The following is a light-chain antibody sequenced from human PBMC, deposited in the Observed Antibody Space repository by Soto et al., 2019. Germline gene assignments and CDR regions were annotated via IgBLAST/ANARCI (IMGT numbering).Light chain of an antibody. CDR1: QSVSSSY. CDR2: GAS. V-gene: IGKV3-20*01. J-gene: IGKJ1*01. Sequence: IVLTQSPGTLSLSPGERATLSCRASQSVSSSYLAWYQQKPGQAPRLLIYGASSRATGIPDRFSGSGSGTDFTLTISRLEPEDFALYYCQQYGSSPATFGQGTKVEIK. CDR3: QQYGSSPAT.